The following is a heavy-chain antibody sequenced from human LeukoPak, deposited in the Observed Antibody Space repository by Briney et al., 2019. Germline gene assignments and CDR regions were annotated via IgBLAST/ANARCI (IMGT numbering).Heavy chain of an antibody. CDR2: IWHDGSKK. Sequence: AGRSLRLSCAASGFTFSSYAMHWVRQAPGKGLEWLAVIWHDGSKKYHADSVKGRFTISRDNSKNTLYLQMNSLRAEDTAVYYCARDKEGLRGSYPLMWYWGQGTLVTVSS. CDR1: GFTFSSYA. V-gene: IGHV3-33*08. D-gene: IGHD3-16*02. CDR3: ARDKEGLRGSYPLMWY. J-gene: IGHJ4*02.